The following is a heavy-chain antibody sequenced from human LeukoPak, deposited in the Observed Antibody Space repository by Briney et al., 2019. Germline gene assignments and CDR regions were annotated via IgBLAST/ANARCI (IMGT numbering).Heavy chain of an antibody. CDR3: AQNIVVVAAASLHNWFDP. Sequence: KTSGPTLVNPTQTLTLTSSFSGFSLNTNGVGVGWIRQPPGKALEWLALIYWNDEKRYSPSLKNRLTITKDTSKNRVVLSMTNMDLLDTATYYCAQNIVVVAAASLHNWFDPRGQGTLVTVSS. V-gene: IGHV2-5*01. D-gene: IGHD2-15*01. CDR1: GFSLNTNGVG. J-gene: IGHJ5*02. CDR2: IYWNDEK.